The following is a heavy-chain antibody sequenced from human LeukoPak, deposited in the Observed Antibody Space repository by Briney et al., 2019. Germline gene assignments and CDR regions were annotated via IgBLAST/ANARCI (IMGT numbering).Heavy chain of an antibody. CDR3: ARGVIAAAEADY. CDR1: GVSISSGGYY. V-gene: IGHV4-31*03. D-gene: IGHD6-13*01. J-gene: IGHJ4*02. Sequence: SQTLSLTCTVSGVSISSGGYYWRWIRQRPGKGLEWIGYIYYSGSTYYNPSLKSRVTISLDTSKNQFSLKLSSVTAADTAVYYCARGVIAAAEADYWGQGTLVTVSS. CDR2: IYYSGST.